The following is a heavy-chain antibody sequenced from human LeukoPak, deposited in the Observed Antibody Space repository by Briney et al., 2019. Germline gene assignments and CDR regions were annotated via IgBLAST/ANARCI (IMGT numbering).Heavy chain of an antibody. Sequence: PGGSLRLSCAASGFTFDDYAMHWVRQAPGKGLQWVSGISWNSGSEGYADSVKGRFTISRDNAKNSLYPQMNSLRAEDTAFYYCAKDGRPDTYGIFDLWGHGTLVTVSS. CDR2: ISWNSGSE. J-gene: IGHJ4*01. CDR1: GFTFDDYA. V-gene: IGHV3-9*01. D-gene: IGHD1-1*01. CDR3: AKDGRPDTYGIFDL.